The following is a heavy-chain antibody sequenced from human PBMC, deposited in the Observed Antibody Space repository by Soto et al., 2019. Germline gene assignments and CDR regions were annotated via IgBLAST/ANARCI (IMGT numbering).Heavy chain of an antibody. Sequence: QVQLVQSGAEVKKPGASVKVSCKASGYTFTSYYMHWVRQAPGQGLEWMGIINPSGGSTSYAQKFQGDVAMTTDTSPSTVYLEMSSLRSEDAAVYYCASLGRSGPGDDVDCWGQGTLVTVSS. CDR2: INPSGGST. CDR3: ASLGRSGPGDDVDC. V-gene: IGHV1-46*01. D-gene: IGHD6-19*01. CDR1: GYTFTSYY. J-gene: IGHJ4*02.